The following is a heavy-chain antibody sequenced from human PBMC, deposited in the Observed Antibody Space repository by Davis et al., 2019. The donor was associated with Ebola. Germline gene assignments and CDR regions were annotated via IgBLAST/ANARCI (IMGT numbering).Heavy chain of an antibody. V-gene: IGHV3-53*01. CDR1: GFTVSSNY. D-gene: IGHD1-26*01. CDR2: IYSGGST. Sequence: GESLKISCAASGFTVSSNYMSWVRQAPGKGLEWVSVIYSGGSTYYADSVKGRFTISRDNSKNTLYLQMNSLRAEDTAVYYCARVGTDSYYYYGMDVWGKGTTVTVSS. J-gene: IGHJ6*04. CDR3: ARVGTDSYYYYGMDV.